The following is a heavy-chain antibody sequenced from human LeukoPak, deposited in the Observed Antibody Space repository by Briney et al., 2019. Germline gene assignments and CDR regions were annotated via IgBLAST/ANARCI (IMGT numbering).Heavy chain of an antibody. CDR3: ARDSFYSSNFDY. CDR1: GGSISSSSYY. Sequence: PSETLSLTCTVSGGSISSSSYYWGWIRQPPGKGLEWIGSIYYSGSTYYNPSLKSRVTISVDTSKNQFSLKLSSVTAADTAVYYCARDSFYSSNFDYWGQGTLVTVSS. V-gene: IGHV4-39*07. J-gene: IGHJ4*02. CDR2: IYYSGST. D-gene: IGHD6-13*01.